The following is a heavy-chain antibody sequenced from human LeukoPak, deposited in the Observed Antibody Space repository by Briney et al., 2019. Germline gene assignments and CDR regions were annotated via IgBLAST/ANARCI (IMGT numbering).Heavy chain of an antibody. J-gene: IGHJ6*02. D-gene: IGHD3-10*01. Sequence: PSETLSLTCTVSGGSISSYHWSWIRQPPGKGLEWIGYIYNNGRTNYNPSLKSRVSISVDTSKNQFSLKLSSVTAADTAVYYCARLDYGSGYMDVWGQGTTVTGSS. CDR2: IYNNGRT. CDR3: ARLDYGSGYMDV. V-gene: IGHV4-4*09. CDR1: GGSISSYH.